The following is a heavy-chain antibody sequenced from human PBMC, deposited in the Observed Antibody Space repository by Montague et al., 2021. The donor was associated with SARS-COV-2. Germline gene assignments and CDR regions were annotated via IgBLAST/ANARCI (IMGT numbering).Heavy chain of an antibody. J-gene: IGHJ5*02. CDR1: GGSMSTVNYY. CDR3: ARERQEVGIYFDP. D-gene: IGHD1-1*01. Sequence: SETLSLTCTVSGGSMSTVNYYWGWVRQTPGKGLDWVGSITYSRDNYYNPSLGTSVSISRDTSKSQFSLELMSVADADTAVYYCARERQEVGIYFDPWGHGTLVTVSS. V-gene: IGHV4-39*07. CDR2: ITYSRDN.